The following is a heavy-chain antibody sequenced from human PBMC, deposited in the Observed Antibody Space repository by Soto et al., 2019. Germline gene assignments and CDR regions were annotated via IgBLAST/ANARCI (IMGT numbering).Heavy chain of an antibody. V-gene: IGHV1-69*13. CDR3: ARGVIRGSFPPVDL. CDR1: GDTFSSYS. CDR2: FSHVFGGP. J-gene: IGHJ5*02. Sequence: QVHLVQSGAEVKKPGSSVKVSCTSSGDTFSSYSYSWVRLVPGQGLEWMGGFSHVFGGPNYAQNFLDRVTITANQFTRTVYLELSGLTSDGTAVYYCARGVIRGSFPPVDLWGQGTLVTISS. D-gene: IGHD3-22*01.